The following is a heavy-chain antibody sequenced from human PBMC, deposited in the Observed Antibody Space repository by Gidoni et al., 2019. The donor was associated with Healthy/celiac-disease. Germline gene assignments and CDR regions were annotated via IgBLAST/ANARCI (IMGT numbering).Heavy chain of an antibody. J-gene: IGHJ6*02. V-gene: IGHV4-34*01. Sequence: QVQLQQWGAGLLKPSETLSLTCAVYGGSFSGYYWSWIRQPPGKALEWIGEINHSGSTNYIPSLKRRVTISVDTSKNQFSLKLSSVTAADTAVYYCARVKRFLEGWGFYYYYGMDVWGQGTTVTVSS. CDR3: ARVKRFLEGWGFYYYYGMDV. D-gene: IGHD3-3*01. CDR1: GGSFSGYY. CDR2: INHSGST.